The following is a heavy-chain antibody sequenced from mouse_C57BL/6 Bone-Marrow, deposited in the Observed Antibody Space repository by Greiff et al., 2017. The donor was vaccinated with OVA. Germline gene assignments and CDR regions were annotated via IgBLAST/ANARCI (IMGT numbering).Heavy chain of an antibody. CDR3: ARWLREVPWFAY. D-gene: IGHD2-2*01. CDR2: ISDGGSYT. CDR1: GFTFSSYA. V-gene: IGHV5-4*01. J-gene: IGHJ3*01. Sequence: EVQLMESGGGLVKPGGSLKLSCAASGFTFSSYAMSWVRQTPEKRLEWVATISDGGSYTYYPDNVKGRFTISRDNAKNNLYLQMSHLKSEDTAMYYCARWLREVPWFAYWGQGTLVTVSA.